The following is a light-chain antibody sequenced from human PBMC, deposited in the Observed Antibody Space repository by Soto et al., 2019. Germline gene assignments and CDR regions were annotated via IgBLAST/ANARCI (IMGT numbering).Light chain of an antibody. Sequence: EIVLTRSPGTLSLSPGDRATLSCRASQSVNSNYLAWYQRKPGQAPRLLIYGASNRATDIPYRFSASGSGTDFTLTITRLEAEDFAVYYCKQYDSTPPTFGQGTKVEVK. CDR3: KQYDSTPPT. CDR2: GAS. V-gene: IGKV3-20*01. J-gene: IGKJ1*01. CDR1: QSVNSNY.